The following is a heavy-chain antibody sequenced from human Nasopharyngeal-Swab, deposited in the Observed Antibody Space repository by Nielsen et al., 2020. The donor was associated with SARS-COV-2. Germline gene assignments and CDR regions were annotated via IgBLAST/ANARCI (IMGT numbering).Heavy chain of an antibody. Sequence: SETLSLTCTVSGGSISSYYWTWIRQPAGKGLEWIGRIYTSGSTNYNPSLKSRVTMSVDTSKNQFPLKLSSVTAADTAVYYCARGSLAAIPRSSWFFDYWGQGTLVTVSS. CDR3: ARGSLAAIPRSSWFFDY. CDR2: IYTSGST. D-gene: IGHD2-2*01. J-gene: IGHJ4*02. V-gene: IGHV4-4*07. CDR1: GGSISSYY.